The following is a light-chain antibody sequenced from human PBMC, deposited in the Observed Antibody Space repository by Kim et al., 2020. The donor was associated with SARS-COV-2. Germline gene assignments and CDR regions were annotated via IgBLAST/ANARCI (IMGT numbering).Light chain of an antibody. J-gene: IGKJ3*01. Sequence: DIQMTQSPSTLSANVGDRVIITCRASQSLDDWLAWYQHKPGKAPKLLIYMTSSLESGVPSRFSGSGFGTEFTLTISSLQPDDFATYYCQQYRYYPYIFGPGTKVDIK. CDR2: MTS. CDR1: QSLDDW. CDR3: QQYRYYPYI. V-gene: IGKV1-5*03.